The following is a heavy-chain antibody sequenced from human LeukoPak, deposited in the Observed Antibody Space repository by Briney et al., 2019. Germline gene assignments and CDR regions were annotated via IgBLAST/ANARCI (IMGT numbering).Heavy chain of an antibody. D-gene: IGHD3-3*01. CDR1: GYTFTSYG. J-gene: IGHJ3*02. Sequence: ASVKVSCKASGYTFTSYGISWVRQAPGQGLEWMGWISAYNGNTNYAQKLQGRVTMTTDTSTSTAYMELRSLRSDDTAVYYYARVRKFLQYYDFWSGHHDAFDIWGQGTMVTVSS. CDR2: ISAYNGNT. CDR3: ARVRKFLQYYDFWSGHHDAFDI. V-gene: IGHV1-18*01.